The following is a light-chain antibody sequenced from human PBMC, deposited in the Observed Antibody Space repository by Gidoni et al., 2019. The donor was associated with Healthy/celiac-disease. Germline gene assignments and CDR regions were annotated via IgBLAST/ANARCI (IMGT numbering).Light chain of an antibody. CDR1: KLGDKY. CDR2: QDS. CDR3: QAWDTSYV. V-gene: IGLV3-1*01. Sequence: SYELTQPPSVSVSPGQTASITCSGDKLGDKYACWYQQKPGQSPVRVIYQDSKRPSGIPERFSGSNSGNTAALTISGTQAMDEADYYCQAWDTSYVFGTGTKLTVL. J-gene: IGLJ1*01.